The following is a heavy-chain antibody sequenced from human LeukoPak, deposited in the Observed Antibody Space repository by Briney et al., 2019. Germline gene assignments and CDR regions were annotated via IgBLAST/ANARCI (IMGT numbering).Heavy chain of an antibody. Sequence: PSEPLSLTCTVSGGSISSSSYYWGWIRQSPGMGLEWIGSMYYSGNTYYNPSLKSRVTISVDTSKNQFSLKLSSVTAADTAVYYCARHVGFITMVRGVINNNWFDPWGQGTLVTVSS. CDR2: MYYSGNT. V-gene: IGHV4-39*01. CDR3: ARHVGFITMVRGVINNNWFDP. CDR1: GGSISSSSYY. D-gene: IGHD3-10*01. J-gene: IGHJ5*02.